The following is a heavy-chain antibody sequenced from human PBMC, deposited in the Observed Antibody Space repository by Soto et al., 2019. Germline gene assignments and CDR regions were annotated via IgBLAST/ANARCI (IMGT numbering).Heavy chain of an antibody. V-gene: IGHV3-7*01. D-gene: IGHD6-19*01. CDR1: GFTFSSYW. Sequence: EVQLVESGGGLVQPGGSLRLSCAASGFTFSSYWMSWVRQAPGKGLEWVANIKQDGSEKYYVDSVKGRFTISRDNAKNSLYLQMNSLRAEDTAVYYCEREEVAVAVRGGRVDYWGQGTLVTVSS. CDR3: EREEVAVAVRGGRVDY. J-gene: IGHJ4*02. CDR2: IKQDGSEK.